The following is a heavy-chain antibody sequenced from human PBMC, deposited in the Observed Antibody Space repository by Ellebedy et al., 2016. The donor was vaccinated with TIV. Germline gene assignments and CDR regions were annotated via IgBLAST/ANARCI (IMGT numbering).Heavy chain of an antibody. J-gene: IGHJ4*02. Sequence: PGGSLRLSCAASGFTFSSYWMSWVRQAPGKGLEWVANIKEVGSRTSYVDSVRGRFTISRDNAKNSLYLQMNSLRAEDTAVYYCATGARSEGGYWGQGTLVTVSS. CDR2: IKEVGSRT. D-gene: IGHD2-15*01. CDR1: GFTFSSYW. V-gene: IGHV3-7*01. CDR3: ATGARSEGGY.